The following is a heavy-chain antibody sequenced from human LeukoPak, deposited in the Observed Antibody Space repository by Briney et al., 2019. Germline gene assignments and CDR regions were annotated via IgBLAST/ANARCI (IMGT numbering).Heavy chain of an antibody. Sequence: GGSLRLSCAASGFTFSSYGMHWVRQAPGKGLEWVAVLWYDGDNKYYTDSVKGRFTVSRDTSKSTLYLQMNSLRAEDTAVYYCAKLSRRYSSGWTFDHWGQGTLVTVSS. D-gene: IGHD6-19*01. CDR3: AKLSRRYSSGWTFDH. CDR1: GFTFSSYG. CDR2: LWYDGDNK. V-gene: IGHV3-33*06. J-gene: IGHJ4*02.